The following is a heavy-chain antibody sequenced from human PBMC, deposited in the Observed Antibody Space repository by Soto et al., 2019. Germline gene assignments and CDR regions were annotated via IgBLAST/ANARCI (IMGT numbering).Heavy chain of an antibody. CDR1: GFTFSGYR. Sequence: GGSLRLSCAASGFTFSGYRMNWVRQAPGKGLEWVSSITTSSSYIYYANSVKGRFTISRDDAKNSLYLQMNSLRAEGTAVYYCATAYSRSSWVNPDFDYWGQGTLVTVSS. D-gene: IGHD6-13*01. J-gene: IGHJ4*02. V-gene: IGHV3-21*01. CDR2: ITTSSSYI. CDR3: ATAYSRSSWVNPDFDY.